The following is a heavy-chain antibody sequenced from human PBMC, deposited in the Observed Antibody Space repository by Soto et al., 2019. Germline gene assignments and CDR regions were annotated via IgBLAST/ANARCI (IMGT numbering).Heavy chain of an antibody. D-gene: IGHD2-21*02. CDR3: AKSLVTPSDAFDL. J-gene: IGHJ3*01. V-gene: IGHV3-23*01. CDR2: ISDPGTST. CDR1: GFTFGNYA. Sequence: GGSLRLSCAASGFTFGNYAMNWVRQAPGKGLEWISSISDPGTSTYYANSVKGRFSMSRDNSKNTLFLQMNRLRADDTDVYFCAKSLVTPSDAFDLWGRGTLVTVSS.